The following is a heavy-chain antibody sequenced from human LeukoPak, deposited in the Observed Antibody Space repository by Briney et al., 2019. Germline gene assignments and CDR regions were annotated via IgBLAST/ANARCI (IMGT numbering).Heavy chain of an antibody. J-gene: IGHJ4*02. CDR2: MNPNSGNT. D-gene: IGHD3-3*01. Sequence: GASVKVSCKASGYTFTSYDINWVRQATGQGLEWMGWMNPNSGNTGYAQKFQGRVTMTRNTSISTAYMELSSLRSEDTAVYYCARGARYYDFWSGYLRQYYFDYWGQGTLVTVSS. CDR3: ARGARYYDFWSGYLRQYYFDY. CDR1: GYTFTSYD. V-gene: IGHV1-8*01.